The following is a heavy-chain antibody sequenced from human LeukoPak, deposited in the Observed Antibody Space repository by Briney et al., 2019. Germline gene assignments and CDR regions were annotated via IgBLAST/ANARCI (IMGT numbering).Heavy chain of an antibody. CDR1: GFTFSSYG. J-gene: IGHJ4*02. D-gene: IGHD1-1*01. CDR3: VRRPPQPNAYDF. Sequence: GGSLRLSCAASGFTFSSYGMNWVRQAPGEGLEWVSGIDGSGVNTYYADSVKGRFTISRDNSKNTLYLQMNSLKADDTAVYYCVRRPPQPNAYDFWGQGTLVTVSS. CDR2: IDGSGVNT. V-gene: IGHV3-23*01.